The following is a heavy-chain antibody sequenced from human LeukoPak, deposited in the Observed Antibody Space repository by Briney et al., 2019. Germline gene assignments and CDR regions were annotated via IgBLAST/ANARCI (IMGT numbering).Heavy chain of an antibody. J-gene: IGHJ4*02. V-gene: IGHV4-39*01. Sequence: SETLSLTCTISGSSITSVSHYWGWIRQPPGKGLEWIGDIYYTGSTYYSPSLRSRVTMSVHTSENQFSLRLNSATAVDTAVYYCARRWGNIVGVTYEYWGQGTLVTVSS. CDR2: IYYTGST. D-gene: IGHD3-16*01. CDR3: ARRWGNIVGVTYEY. CDR1: GSSITSVSHY.